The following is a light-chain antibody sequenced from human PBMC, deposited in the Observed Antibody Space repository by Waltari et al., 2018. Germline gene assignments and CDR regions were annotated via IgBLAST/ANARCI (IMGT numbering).Light chain of an antibody. CDR1: QSINSY. Sequence: DIQMTQSPSSLSASIGDRVTITCRASQSINSYLNWYQQKPGKAPKVLIFAASILQSGVPSRFGGSGSGTDFTLTISSLQPEAFATYSCQQSYRTPLTFGGWTKVEIK. J-gene: IGKJ4*01. V-gene: IGKV1-39*01. CDR2: AAS. CDR3: QQSYRTPLT.